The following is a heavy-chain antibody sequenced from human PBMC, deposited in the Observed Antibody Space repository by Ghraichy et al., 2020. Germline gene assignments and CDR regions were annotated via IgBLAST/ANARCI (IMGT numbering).Heavy chain of an antibody. V-gene: IGHV3-74*01. J-gene: IGHJ4*02. CDR3: APMTTVTSVLY. D-gene: IGHD4-17*01. CDR2: INSDGSST. Sequence: GGSLRLSCAASGFTFSSYWMHWVRQAPGKGLVWVSRINSDGSSTSYADSVKGRFTISRDNAKNTLYLQMNSLRAEDTAVYYCAPMTTVTSVLYWGQGTLVTVSS. CDR1: GFTFSSYW.